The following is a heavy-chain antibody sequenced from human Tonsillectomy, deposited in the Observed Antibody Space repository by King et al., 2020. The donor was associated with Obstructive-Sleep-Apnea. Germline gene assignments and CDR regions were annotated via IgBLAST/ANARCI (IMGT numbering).Heavy chain of an antibody. CDR2: ISYDGGNK. CDR1: GCTFSSYA. J-gene: IGHJ4*02. CDR3: AKGLWFGESNYFDF. Sequence: VQLVESGGGVVQPGRSLRLSCAASGCTFSSYAMHWVRQAPGKGMEWVAVISYDGGNKYVPDSVKGRFTISRDNSKNTRYLQMNSLRVEDMDVYYCAKGLWFGESNYFDFWGQGPLVTVSS. D-gene: IGHD3-10*01. V-gene: IGHV3-30*04.